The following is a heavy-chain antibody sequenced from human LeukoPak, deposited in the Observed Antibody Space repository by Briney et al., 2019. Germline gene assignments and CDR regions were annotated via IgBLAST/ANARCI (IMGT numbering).Heavy chain of an antibody. Sequence: PGESLRLSCTASGFTFSNFWMGWVRQAPGKGLEWVANIKQDETEKFYLGSVKGRFTISRDNAKNSLYLQMNNLRAEDTAVYYCARDFEPGGGVDYWGQGTLVTVSS. J-gene: IGHJ4*02. D-gene: IGHD3-16*01. V-gene: IGHV3-7*03. CDR1: GFTFSNFW. CDR3: ARDFEPGGGVDY. CDR2: IKQDETEK.